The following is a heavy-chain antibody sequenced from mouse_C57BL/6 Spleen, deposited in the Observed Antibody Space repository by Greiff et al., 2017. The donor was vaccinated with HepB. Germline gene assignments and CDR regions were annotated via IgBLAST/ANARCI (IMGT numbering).Heavy chain of an antibody. V-gene: IGHV10-1*01. J-gene: IGHJ3*01. CDR1: GFSFITYA. CDR2: IRSKSNNYAT. CDR3: VRHPTAQPRFLWFAY. Sequence: EAGGGLVQPKGSWKLSCVASGFSFITYAMIRVRQAPGKGLEWVARIRSKSNNYATYYAESVKDRFSISRDDSESMLYLQMNNMKTEDTAMYYCVRHPTAQPRFLWFAYWGEGTLVTVSA. D-gene: IGHD3-2*02.